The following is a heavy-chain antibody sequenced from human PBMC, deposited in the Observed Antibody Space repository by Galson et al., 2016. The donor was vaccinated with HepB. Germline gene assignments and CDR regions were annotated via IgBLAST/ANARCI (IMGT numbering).Heavy chain of an antibody. V-gene: IGHV5-51*01. D-gene: IGHD6-19*01. J-gene: IGHJ5*02. CDR2: IYPGDSDT. CDR1: GYSFTNKW. CDR3: AVGKNGWDEGFDP. Sequence: QSGAEVKKPGESLKISCETSGYSFTNKWIAWVRQMPGKGLEWMGIIYPGDSDTKYSPSFQGQVTISADKSITTAYLQWSSLKASDTAMYYCAVGKNGWDEGFDPWGQGTLVTVSS.